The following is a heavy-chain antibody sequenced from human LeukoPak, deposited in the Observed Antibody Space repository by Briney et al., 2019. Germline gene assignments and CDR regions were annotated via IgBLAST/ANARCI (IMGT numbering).Heavy chain of an antibody. J-gene: IGHJ4*02. V-gene: IGHV1-69*05. D-gene: IGHD2-15*01. CDR1: GGTFSSYA. Sequence: SVKVSCKASGGTFSSYAISWVRQAPGQGLEWMGGIIPTFGTANYAQKSQGRVTITTDESTSTACMELSSLRSEDTAVYYCARIFGTEGYCSGGSCYSADYWGQGTLVTVSS. CDR3: ARIFGTEGYCSGGSCYSADY. CDR2: IIPTFGTA.